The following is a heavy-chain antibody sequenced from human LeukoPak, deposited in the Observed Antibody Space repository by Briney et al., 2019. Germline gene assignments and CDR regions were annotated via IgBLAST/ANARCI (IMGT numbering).Heavy chain of an antibody. CDR2: INPNSGGT. V-gene: IGHV1-2*02. D-gene: IGHD6-19*01. CDR1: GYTFTGYY. J-gene: IGHJ6*03. Sequence: ASVKVSCKASGYTFTGYYMHWVRQAPGQGLEWMGWINPNSGGTNYAQKFQGRVTMTRDTSISTAYMELSRLRSDDTAVYYCARVWTGQWPPHYYYMDVWGKGTTVTISS. CDR3: ARVWTGQWPPHYYYMDV.